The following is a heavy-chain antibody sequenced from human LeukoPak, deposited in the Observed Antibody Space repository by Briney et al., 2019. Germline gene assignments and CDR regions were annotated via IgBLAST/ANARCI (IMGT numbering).Heavy chain of an antibody. D-gene: IGHD6-19*01. J-gene: IGHJ4*02. CDR1: GFTFSSYA. Sequence: SGGSLRLSCAASGFTFSSYAMSWVRQAPGKGLEWVSAISGSGGTTYYADSVKGQFTISRDNSKNTLYLQMNSLRAEDTAVYYCAKDGQWLVPRGVDYWGQGTLVTVSS. CDR3: AKDGQWLVPRGVDY. CDR2: ISGSGGTT. V-gene: IGHV3-23*01.